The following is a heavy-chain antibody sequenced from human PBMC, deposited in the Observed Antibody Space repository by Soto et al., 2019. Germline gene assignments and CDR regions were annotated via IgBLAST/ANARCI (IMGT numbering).Heavy chain of an antibody. Sequence: ASVKVSCKASGYTFTSYDINWVRQATGQGLEWMGWMNPNSGNTGYAQKFQGRVTMTRNTSISTAYMELSSLRSEDTTVYYCGRAYPRGAFDIWGQGTMVTVSS. CDR1: GYTFTSYD. CDR2: MNPNSGNT. D-gene: IGHD3-10*01. J-gene: IGHJ3*02. V-gene: IGHV1-8*01. CDR3: GRAYPRGAFDI.